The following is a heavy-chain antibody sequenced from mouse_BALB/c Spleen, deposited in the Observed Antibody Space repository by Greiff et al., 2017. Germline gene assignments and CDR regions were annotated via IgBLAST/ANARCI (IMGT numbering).Heavy chain of an antibody. J-gene: IGHJ1*01. D-gene: IGHD1-1*01. CDR3: ARERYYGSSYSWYFDV. CDR1: GFSLTGYG. CDR2: IWGDGST. Sequence: VQLQQSGPGLVAPSQSLSITCTVSGFSLTGYGVNWVRQPPGKGLEWLGMIWGDGSTDYNSALKSRLSISKDNSKSQVFLKMNSLQTDDTARYYCARERYYGSSYSWYFDVWGAGTTVTVSS. V-gene: IGHV2-6-7*01.